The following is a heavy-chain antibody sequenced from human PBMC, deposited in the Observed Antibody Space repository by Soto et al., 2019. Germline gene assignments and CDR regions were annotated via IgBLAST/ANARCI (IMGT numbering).Heavy chain of an antibody. CDR3: AKDETQDIVVVPAGWFDP. V-gene: IGHV3-23*01. D-gene: IGHD2-2*01. CDR2: ISGSGGST. J-gene: IGHJ5*02. Sequence: GGSLRLSCAASGFTFSSYAMSWVRQAPGKGLEWVSAISGSGGSTYYADSVKGRFTISRDNSKNTLYLQMNSLRAEDTAVYYCAKDETQDIVVVPAGWFDPWGQGTLVTVSS. CDR1: GFTFSSYA.